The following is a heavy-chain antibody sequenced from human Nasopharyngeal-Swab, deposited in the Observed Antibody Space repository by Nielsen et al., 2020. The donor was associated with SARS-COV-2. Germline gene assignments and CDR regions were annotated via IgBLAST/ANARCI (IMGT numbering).Heavy chain of an antibody. CDR3: ARDMTVTTYYYYGMDV. D-gene: IGHD4-11*01. J-gene: IGHJ6*02. V-gene: IGHV3-33*05. CDR2: ISYDGSNK. Sequence: WIRQPPGKGLEWVAVISYDGSNKYYADSVKGRFTISRDNAKNSLYLQMNSLRAEDTAVYYCARDMTVTTYYYYGMDVWGQGTTVTVSS.